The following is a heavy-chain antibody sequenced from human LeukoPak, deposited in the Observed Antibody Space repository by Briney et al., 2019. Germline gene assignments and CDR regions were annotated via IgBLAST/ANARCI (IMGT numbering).Heavy chain of an antibody. J-gene: IGHJ4*02. CDR2: IYSGGST. Sequence: SGGSLRLSCAASGFTVSSNYMSWVRQAPGKGLEWVSVIYSGGSTYFADSVKGRFTISRDNSKNTLYLQMNSLRAEDTAVYYCASPNPRYGSGSYDYWGQGTLVTVSS. CDR3: ASPNPRYGSGSYDY. V-gene: IGHV3-66*01. D-gene: IGHD3-10*01. CDR1: GFTVSSNY.